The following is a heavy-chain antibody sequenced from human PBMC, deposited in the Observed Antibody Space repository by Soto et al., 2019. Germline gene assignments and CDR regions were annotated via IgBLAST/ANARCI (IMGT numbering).Heavy chain of an antibody. CDR2: INPNSGGT. Sequence: GASVKVSCKASGYTFTGYYMHWVRQAPGQGLEWMGWINPNSGGTNYAQKFQGRVTMTRDTSISTAYMELSRLRSDDTAVYYCARDHHGYYYGSGRPDYCGQGTLLTVSS. J-gene: IGHJ4*02. CDR1: GYTFTGYY. CDR3: ARDHHGYYYGSGRPDY. V-gene: IGHV1-2*02. D-gene: IGHD3-10*01.